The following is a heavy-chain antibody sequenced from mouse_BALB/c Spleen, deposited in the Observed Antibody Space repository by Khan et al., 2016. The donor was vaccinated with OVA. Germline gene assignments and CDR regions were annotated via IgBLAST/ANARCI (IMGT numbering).Heavy chain of an antibody. V-gene: IGHV14-3*02. CDR2: IDPPNDDS. J-gene: IGHJ3*01. Sequence: EVQLQESGAELVKPGASVKLSCSASGFNIKDTYIHWMKQRPEQGLEWIGRIDPPNDDSKYGPKFQAKATLTADTSSNTAYLQLSSLPSEDTAVYYCANLYGNPSAFWGQGTLVSVSA. D-gene: IGHD2-1*01. CDR3: ANLYGNPSAF. CDR1: GFNIKDTY.